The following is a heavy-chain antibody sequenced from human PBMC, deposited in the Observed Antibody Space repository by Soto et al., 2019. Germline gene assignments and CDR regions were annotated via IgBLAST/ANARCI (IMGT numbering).Heavy chain of an antibody. J-gene: IGHJ3*02. D-gene: IGHD6-13*01. Sequence: PSETLSLTCAVYGGSFSGYYWSWIRQPPGKGLEWIGDIYYSGSTNYNPSLKSRVTISVDTSKNQFSLKLSSVTAADTAVYYCARNIAAFPPNDAFDIWGQGTMVTVSS. V-gene: IGHV4-34*01. CDR3: ARNIAAFPPNDAFDI. CDR1: GGSFSGYY. CDR2: IYYSGST.